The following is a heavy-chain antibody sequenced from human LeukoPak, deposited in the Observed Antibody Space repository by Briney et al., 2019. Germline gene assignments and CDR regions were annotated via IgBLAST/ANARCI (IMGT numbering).Heavy chain of an antibody. CDR3: AKDSSSWYGYFDY. V-gene: IGHV3-9*01. Sequence: PGGSLRPSCAASGFTFDDYAMHWVRQAPGKGLEWVSGISWNSGSIGYADSVKGRFTISRDNAKNSLYLQMNSLRAEDTALYYCAKDSSSWYGYFDYWGQGTLVTVSS. D-gene: IGHD6-13*01. J-gene: IGHJ4*02. CDR2: ISWNSGSI. CDR1: GFTFDDYA.